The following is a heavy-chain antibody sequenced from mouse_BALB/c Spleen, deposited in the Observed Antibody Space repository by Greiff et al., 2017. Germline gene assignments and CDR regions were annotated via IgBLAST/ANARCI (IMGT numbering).Heavy chain of an antibody. V-gene: IGHV1-80*01. Sequence: QVQLQQSGAELVRPGSSVKISCKASGYAFSSYWMNWVKQRPGQGLEWIGQIYPGDGDTNYNGKFKGKATLTADKSSSTAYMQLSSLTSEDSAVYFCAREGYGSSSLFAYWGQGTLVTVSA. CDR1: GYAFSSYW. CDR2: IYPGDGDT. CDR3: AREGYGSSSLFAY. D-gene: IGHD1-1*01. J-gene: IGHJ3*01.